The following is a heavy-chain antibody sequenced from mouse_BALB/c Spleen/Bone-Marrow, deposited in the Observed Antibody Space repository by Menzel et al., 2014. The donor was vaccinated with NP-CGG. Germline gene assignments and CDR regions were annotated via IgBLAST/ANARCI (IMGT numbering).Heavy chain of an antibody. Sequence: VQLQQSGAEPAKPGASVKMSCKASGYTFTSYWMHWVKQRPGQGLEWIGYINPSTGYTDYNQKFKDKATLTADKSSSTAYMQLSSLTSEDSAVYYCARSRDGYDSFAYWGQGTLVTVSA. CDR3: ARSRDGYDSFAY. CDR2: INPSTGYT. CDR1: GYTFTSYW. J-gene: IGHJ3*01. D-gene: IGHD2-2*01. V-gene: IGHV1-7*01.